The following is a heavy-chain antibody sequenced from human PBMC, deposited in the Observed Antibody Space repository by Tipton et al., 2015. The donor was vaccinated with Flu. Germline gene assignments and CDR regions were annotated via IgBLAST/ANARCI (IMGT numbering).Heavy chain of an antibody. CDR1: GGSFSGYY. CDR3: ARRDFSNYVSDPKNWFDR. V-gene: IGHV4-34*01. Sequence: TLSLTCAGYGGSFSGYYWSWIRQPPGKGLEWIGEINHSGTTNYNPSLKSRVTISVDTSKNQFSLEMRSVTAADMAVYYCARRDFSNYVSDPKNWFDRWGQGTLVTVSS. J-gene: IGHJ5*02. CDR2: INHSGTT. D-gene: IGHD4-11*01.